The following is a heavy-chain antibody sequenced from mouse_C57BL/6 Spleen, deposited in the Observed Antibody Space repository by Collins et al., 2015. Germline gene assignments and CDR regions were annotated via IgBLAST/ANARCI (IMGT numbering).Heavy chain of an antibody. CDR1: GYTFTSYW. V-gene: IGHV1-69*01. CDR2: IDPSDSYT. D-gene: IGHD1-1*01. CDR3: ARNYGSSDY. Sequence: QVQLQQPGAELVMPGASVKLSCKASGYTFTSYWMHWVKQRPGQGLEWIGEIDPSDSYTNYNQKFKGKSTLTVDKSSSTAYMQLSSLTSEDSAVYYCARNYGSSDYWGQSTTLTVSS. J-gene: IGHJ2*01.